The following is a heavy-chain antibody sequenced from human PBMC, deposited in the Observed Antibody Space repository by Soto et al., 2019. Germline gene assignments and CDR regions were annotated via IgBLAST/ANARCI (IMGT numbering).Heavy chain of an antibody. Sequence: PWETLSLTCSVSGGSISGSYWSWIRQSPGKGLEWLGYVYYTGSTNYSPSLRSRVSISVDTSKNEFSLRLSSVTAADTAVYFCARSVAGPAAHIDYCGPGPQGTLSS. CDR3: ARSVAGPAAHIDY. CDR1: GGSISGSY. CDR2: VYYTGST. V-gene: IGHV4-59*01. D-gene: IGHD2-15*01. J-gene: IGHJ4*03.